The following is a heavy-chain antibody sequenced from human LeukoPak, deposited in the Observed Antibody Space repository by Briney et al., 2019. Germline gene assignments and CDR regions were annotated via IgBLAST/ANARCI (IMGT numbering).Heavy chain of an antibody. D-gene: IGHD3-22*01. J-gene: IGHJ3*02. CDR1: GGSISSYY. CDR2: IYYSGST. V-gene: IGHV4-59*08. CDR3: ARLDYYDNNGYGTDAFDI. Sequence: SETLSLTCTVSGGSISSYYWSWIRNPPGKGQEWIGYIYYSGSTNYNPSLKSRVTISVDTSKNQFSLKLSSVTAADTAVYYCARLDYYDNNGYGTDAFDIWGQGTMVTVSS.